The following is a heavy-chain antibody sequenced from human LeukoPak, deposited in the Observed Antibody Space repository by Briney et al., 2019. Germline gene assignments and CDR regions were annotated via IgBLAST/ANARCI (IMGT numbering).Heavy chain of an antibody. CDR1: GFTYSSYA. D-gene: IGHD2-2*01. CDR3: ARDRGRYCSSTSCYLY. Sequence: GGSLRLSCAASGFTYSSYAMHWVRQASGKGLEWVAVISYDGSNKYYADSVKGRFTISRDNSKNTLYLQMNSLRAEDTTVYYCARDRGRYCSSTSCYLYWGQGTLVTVSS. J-gene: IGHJ4*02. CDR2: ISYDGSNK. V-gene: IGHV3-30-3*01.